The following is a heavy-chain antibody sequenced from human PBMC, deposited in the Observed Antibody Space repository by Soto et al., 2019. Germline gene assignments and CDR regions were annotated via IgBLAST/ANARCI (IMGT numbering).Heavy chain of an antibody. D-gene: IGHD1-26*01. J-gene: IGHJ3*02. CDR3: ARYSGNYQDAFDI. Sequence: GASVKVSCKASGYTFTSYGISWVRQAPGQGLEWMGWINGGSGKTKYAQKFQGRVTIARDTSASTAYMEVSSLRSEDTAVYYCARYSGNYQDAFDIWGQGTMVTVSS. V-gene: IGHV1-3*01. CDR2: INGGSGKT. CDR1: GYTFTSYG.